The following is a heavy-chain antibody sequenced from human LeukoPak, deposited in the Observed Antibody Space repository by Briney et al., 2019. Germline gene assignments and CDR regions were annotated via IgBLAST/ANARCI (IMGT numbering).Heavy chain of an antibody. V-gene: IGHV3-7*01. D-gene: IGHD3-22*01. Sequence: GGSLGLSCAASGFTFSSYWMSWVRQAPGKGLEWVANIKQDGSEKYYVDSVKGRFTISRDNAKNSLYLQMNSLRAEDTAVYYCARGWRHYYDSSGYDYWGQGTLVTVSS. CDR3: ARGWRHYYDSSGYDY. CDR1: GFTFSSYW. J-gene: IGHJ4*02. CDR2: IKQDGSEK.